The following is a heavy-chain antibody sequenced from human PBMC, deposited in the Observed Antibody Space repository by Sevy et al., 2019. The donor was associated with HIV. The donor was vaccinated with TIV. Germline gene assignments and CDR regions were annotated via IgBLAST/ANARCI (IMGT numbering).Heavy chain of an antibody. V-gene: IGHV4-59*01. CDR2: IYYSGST. D-gene: IGHD6-13*01. Sequence: SETLSLTCTVSGGSISSYYWGWIRQPPGKGLEWIGYIYYSGSTNYNPSLKSRVTISVDTSKNQFSLKLSSVTAADTAVYYCAREWGYSSSWYGGYYYYGMDVWGQGTTVTVSS. CDR3: AREWGYSSSWYGGYYYYGMDV. CDR1: GGSISSYY. J-gene: IGHJ6*02.